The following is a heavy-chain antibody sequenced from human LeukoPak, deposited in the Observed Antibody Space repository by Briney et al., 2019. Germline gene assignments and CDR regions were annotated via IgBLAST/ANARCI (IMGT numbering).Heavy chain of an antibody. D-gene: IGHD3-10*01. Sequence: GGSLRLSCAASGFTFSSYGMHWVRQAPGKGLEWVAFIRYDGSNKYYADSVKGRFTISRDNSKNTLYLQMNSLRAEDTAVYYCAKDGSRYGSGSYYYYYYMDVWGKGTTVTISS. CDR2: IRYDGSNK. J-gene: IGHJ6*03. V-gene: IGHV3-30*02. CDR3: AKDGSRYGSGSYYYYYYMDV. CDR1: GFTFSSYG.